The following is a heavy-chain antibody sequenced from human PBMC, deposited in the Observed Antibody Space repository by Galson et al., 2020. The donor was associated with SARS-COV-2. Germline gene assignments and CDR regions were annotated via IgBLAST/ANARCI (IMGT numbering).Heavy chain of an antibody. J-gene: IGHJ5*02. CDR2: IHYSGRT. CDR3: ARDISISWFYE. D-gene: IGHD2-2*01. V-gene: IGHV4-39*07. Sequence: SETLSLTCTVSGDSISSSRFYWGWIRQPPGKGPEWIASIHYSGRTYYNPSLKSRVSISVDTSKNQISLKLTSVTAADTALYFCARDISISWFYEWGQGTLVTVSS. CDR1: GDSISSSRFY.